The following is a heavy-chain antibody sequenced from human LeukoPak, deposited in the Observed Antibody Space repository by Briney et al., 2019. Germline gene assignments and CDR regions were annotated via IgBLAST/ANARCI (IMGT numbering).Heavy chain of an antibody. CDR2: MNPNSGNT. J-gene: IGHJ5*02. Sequence: ASVKVSCKASGYTFTSYDINWVRQATGQGLEWMEWMNPNSGNTGYAQKFQGRVTMTRNTSISTAYMELSSLRSEDTAVYYCAREEFMTTVTTGFDPWGQGTLVIVSS. V-gene: IGHV1-8*01. CDR3: AREEFMTTVTTGFDP. D-gene: IGHD4-17*01. CDR1: GYTFTSYD.